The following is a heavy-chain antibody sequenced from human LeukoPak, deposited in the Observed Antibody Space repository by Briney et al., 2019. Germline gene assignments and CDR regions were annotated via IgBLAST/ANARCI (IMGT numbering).Heavy chain of an antibody. J-gene: IGHJ4*02. CDR1: GFTFSNYA. D-gene: IGHD1-26*01. Sequence: GGSLRLSCAASGFTFSNYAMHWVRQAPGKGLEWVAVISYDGSNKYYADSVKGRFTISRDNSKNTLYLQMNSLRAEDTAVYYCARDIEVAEVGATGYWGQGTLVTVSS. V-gene: IGHV3-30-3*01. CDR3: ARDIEVAEVGATGY. CDR2: ISYDGSNK.